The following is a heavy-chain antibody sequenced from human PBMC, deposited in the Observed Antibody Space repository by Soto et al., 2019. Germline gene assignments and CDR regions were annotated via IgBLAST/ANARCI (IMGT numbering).Heavy chain of an antibody. CDR1: GGSISSGDYY. J-gene: IGHJ6*02. Sequence: PSETLSLTCTVSGGSISSGDYYWSWIRQPPGKGLEWIGYIYYSGSTYYNPSLKSRVTISVDTSKNQFSLKLSSVTAADTAVYYCARDRYDILTGYYNLATGYYYYCGMDVWGQGTTVTVSS. CDR2: IYYSGST. CDR3: ARDRYDILTGYYNLATGYYYYCGMDV. V-gene: IGHV4-30-4*01. D-gene: IGHD3-9*01.